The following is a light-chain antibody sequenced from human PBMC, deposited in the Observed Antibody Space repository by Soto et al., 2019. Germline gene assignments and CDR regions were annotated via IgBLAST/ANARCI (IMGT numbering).Light chain of an antibody. Sequence: QSVLTQPPSVSGTPGQRVTISCSGSSSNIGSNTVSWYQQLPGTAPKLLIYSNDQRPSGVPDRFSDSKSGTSDSLVISGLQSEDEAEYYCAACDDSLNGPVFGGGTKLTVL. CDR2: SND. CDR3: AACDDSLNGPV. CDR1: SSNIGSNT. J-gene: IGLJ3*02. V-gene: IGLV1-44*01.